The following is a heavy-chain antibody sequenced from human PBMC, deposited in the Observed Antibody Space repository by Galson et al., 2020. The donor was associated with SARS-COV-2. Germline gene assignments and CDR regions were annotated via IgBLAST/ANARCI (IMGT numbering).Heavy chain of an antibody. J-gene: IGHJ2*01. CDR1: GGSFGDYY. CDR2: INHDGRT. D-gene: IGHD1-26*01. Sequence: SETLSLTCAVSGGSFGDYYWSWIRQPPGKGLEWLGEINHDGRTYYNPSLKSRVTISVDTSKIQFSLNLNSVTAADTAVYFCARVVITTTWYFDPWGRGTLVTVSS. V-gene: IGHV4-34*01. CDR3: ARVVITTTWYFDP.